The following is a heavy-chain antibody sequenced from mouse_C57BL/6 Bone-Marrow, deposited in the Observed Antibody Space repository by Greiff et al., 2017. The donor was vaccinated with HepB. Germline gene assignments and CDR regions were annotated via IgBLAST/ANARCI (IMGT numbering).Heavy chain of an antibody. CDR3: AKKLYGNFDWYFDV. D-gene: IGHD2-1*01. CDR2: INPNNGGT. Sequence: EVQLQQSGPELVKISCKASGYTFTDYYMNWVKQSHGKSLEWIGDINPNNGGTSYNQKFKGKATLTVDKSSSTAYMELRSLTSEDSAVYYCAKKLYGNFDWYFDVWGTGTTVTVSS. CDR1: GYTFTDYY. V-gene: IGHV1-26*01. J-gene: IGHJ1*03.